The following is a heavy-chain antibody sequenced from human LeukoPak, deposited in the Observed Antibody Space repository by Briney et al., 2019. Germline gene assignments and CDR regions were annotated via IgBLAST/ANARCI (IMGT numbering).Heavy chain of an antibody. CDR3: ARVVGATDY. D-gene: IGHD1-26*01. J-gene: IGHJ4*02. CDR2: INHSGST. V-gene: IGHV4-34*01. CDR1: GGSFSGYY. Sequence: SETLSLTCAVYGGSFSGYYWSWIRQPPGKGLEWIGEINHSGSTNYNPSLKSRVTISVDTSKNQFSLKLSSVTAADTAVYYCARVVGATDYWGQGTLVTVSS.